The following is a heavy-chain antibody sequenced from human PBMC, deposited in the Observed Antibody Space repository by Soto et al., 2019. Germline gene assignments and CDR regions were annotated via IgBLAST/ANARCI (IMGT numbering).Heavy chain of an antibody. Sequence: GESLKISCMGSGYSFAGYWITWVRQKPGKGLEWMGRIDPSDSQAYYSPSFRGHVTISVTKSITTVFLQWSSLRASDTAMYYCARQIYDSDTGPNFQYYFDSWGQGTPVTVSS. CDR2: IDPSDSQA. J-gene: IGHJ4*02. CDR1: GYSFAGYW. V-gene: IGHV5-10-1*01. CDR3: ARQIYDSDTGPNFQYYFDS. D-gene: IGHD3-22*01.